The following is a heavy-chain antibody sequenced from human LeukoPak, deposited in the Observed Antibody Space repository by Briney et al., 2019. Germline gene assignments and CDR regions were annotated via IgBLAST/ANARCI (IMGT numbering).Heavy chain of an antibody. D-gene: IGHD4-17*01. CDR2: IYSGGST. Sequence: GSLRLSCAASGFTVSSNYMSWVRQAPGKGLEWVSVIYSGGSTYYADSVQGRFTISRDNSKNTLYLQMNSLRAEDTAVYYCARDDYGDYAFDYWGQGTLVTVSS. CDR1: GFTVSSNY. V-gene: IGHV3-66*01. CDR3: ARDDYGDYAFDY. J-gene: IGHJ4*02.